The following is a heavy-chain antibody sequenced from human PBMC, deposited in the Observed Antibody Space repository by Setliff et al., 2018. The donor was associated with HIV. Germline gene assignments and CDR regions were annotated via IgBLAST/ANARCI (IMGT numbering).Heavy chain of an antibody. CDR1: GFSMSNFYD. V-gene: IGHV4-38-2*01. J-gene: IGHJ4*02. D-gene: IGHD3-10*01. Sequence: PSETLSLTCDVSGFSMSNFYDWGWIRQPPGKGLEWIGSVYHRGETYYKPSLKGRVTISIDSSKSQISLNVTSVTAADTAVYYCTRRDVSPLWFGQFDYWGQGILVTVSS. CDR2: VYHRGET. CDR3: TRRDVSPLWFGQFDY.